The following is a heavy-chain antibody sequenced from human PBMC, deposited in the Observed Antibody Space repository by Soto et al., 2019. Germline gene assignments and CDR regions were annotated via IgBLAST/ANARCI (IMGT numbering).Heavy chain of an antibody. J-gene: IGHJ4*02. CDR1: GVSFSTYW. CDR2: IKGDGSET. D-gene: IGHD6-13*01. V-gene: IGHV3-74*01. CDR3: AKDLHIAATDY. Sequence: PGGSLRLSCAASGVSFSTYWMHLVRQAPGKGLVWVSRIKGDGSETNYADSVKGRFTISRDNARNTLYLQMNSLRAEDTAVYYCAKDLHIAATDYWGQGTLVTVSS.